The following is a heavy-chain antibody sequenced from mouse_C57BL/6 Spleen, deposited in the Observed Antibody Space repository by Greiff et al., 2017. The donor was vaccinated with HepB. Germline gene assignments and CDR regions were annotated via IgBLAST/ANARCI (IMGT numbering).Heavy chain of an antibody. D-gene: IGHD2-3*01. CDR3: ARDDDGYSWFAY. J-gene: IGHJ3*01. V-gene: IGHV5-4*01. Sequence: EVKLVDSGGGLVKPGGSLKLSCAASGFTFSSYAMSWVRQTPEKRLEWVATISDGGSYTYYPDNVKGRFTISRDNAKNNLYLQMSHLKSEDTAMYYCARDDDGYSWFAYWGQGTLVTVSA. CDR1: GFTFSSYA. CDR2: ISDGGSYT.